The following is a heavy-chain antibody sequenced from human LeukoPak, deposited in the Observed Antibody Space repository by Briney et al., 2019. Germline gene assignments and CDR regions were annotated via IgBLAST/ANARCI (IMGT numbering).Heavy chain of an antibody. V-gene: IGHV3-23*01. CDR1: GFTFSSNA. CDR3: AKDQGDSSGYPLYFFDY. D-gene: IGHD3-22*01. J-gene: IGHJ4*02. Sequence: GGSLRLACVASGFTFSSNAMSWVRQAPGKGLEWVALTSGSCGNTYYADSVLGRFTISRENSKNTLYLQMNSLRAEDAAVYYCAKDQGDSSGYPLYFFDYWGRGTLVPVSA. CDR2: TSGSCGNT.